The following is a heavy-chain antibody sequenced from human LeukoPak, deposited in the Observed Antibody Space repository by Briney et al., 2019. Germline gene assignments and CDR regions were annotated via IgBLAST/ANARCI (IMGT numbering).Heavy chain of an antibody. CDR2: ISAYNGNT. CDR1: GYTFTTYG. V-gene: IGHV1-18*01. CDR3: AREYNSGRGWFNP. Sequence: VASVKVSCKAYGYTFTTYGISWVRQAPGQGLEWMGWISAYNGNTNYAQKLQGRVTMTTDTSTSTAYMELRSLRSDDTAVYYCAREYNSGRGWFNPWGQGTLVTVSS. D-gene: IGHD6-19*01. J-gene: IGHJ5*02.